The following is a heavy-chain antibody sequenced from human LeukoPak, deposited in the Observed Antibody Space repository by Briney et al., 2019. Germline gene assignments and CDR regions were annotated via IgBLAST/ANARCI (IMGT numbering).Heavy chain of an antibody. D-gene: IGHD2-2*01. V-gene: IGHV4-34*01. CDR2: INHSGST. CDR3: ARGSWGCSSTSCYGWFDP. Sequence: PSETLSLTCAVYGGSFSGYYWSWIRQPPGKGLEWIGEINHSGSTNYNPSLKSRVTIPVDTSKNQFSLKLSSVTAADTAVYYCARGSWGCSSTSCYGWFDPWGQGTLVTVSS. J-gene: IGHJ5*02. CDR1: GGSFSGYY.